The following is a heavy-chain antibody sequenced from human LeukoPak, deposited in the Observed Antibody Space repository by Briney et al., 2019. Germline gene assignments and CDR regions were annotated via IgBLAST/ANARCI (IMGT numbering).Heavy chain of an antibody. CDR3: ARDRGNYDSSDPLDY. J-gene: IGHJ4*02. D-gene: IGHD3-22*01. CDR2: VSAYNGNT. V-gene: IGHV1-18*01. CDR1: GYTFTTYG. Sequence: ASVKVSCKTSGYTFTTYGISWVRQAPGQGLEWMGWVSAYNGNTNYAQKLQGRVTMTTDASTSTAYMELRSLRSDDTAVYYCARDRGNYDSSDPLDYWGQGTLVTVSS.